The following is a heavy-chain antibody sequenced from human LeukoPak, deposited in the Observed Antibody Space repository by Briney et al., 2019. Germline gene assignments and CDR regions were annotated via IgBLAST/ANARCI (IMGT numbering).Heavy chain of an antibody. CDR2: ISANGGST. D-gene: IGHD6-13*01. CDR3: VKDLYKGDTASWYFFHY. V-gene: IGHV3-64D*06. Sequence: GGSLRLSCSASGFIISDYAMHWVRQAPGKGLEYVSAISANGGSTYYADSVKGRFTISRDTSKNTLYLQLSSLRAEDTAMYHCVKDLYKGDTASWYFFHYWGQGTLVTVSS. J-gene: IGHJ4*02. CDR1: GFIISDYA.